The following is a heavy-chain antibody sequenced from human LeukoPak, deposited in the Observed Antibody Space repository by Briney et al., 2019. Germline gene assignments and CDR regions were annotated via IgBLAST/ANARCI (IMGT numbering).Heavy chain of an antibody. D-gene: IGHD4-17*01. J-gene: IGHJ5*02. CDR1: GFAFSSYG. Sequence: LTGGSLRLSCAASGFAFSSYGMSWVRQAPGKGLEWVSAISGSGGSTYYADSVKGRFTISRDNSKNTLYLQMNSLRAEDTAVYYCARHRRDYGEQPWFDPWGQGTLVTVSS. V-gene: IGHV3-23*01. CDR2: ISGSGGST. CDR3: ARHRRDYGEQPWFDP.